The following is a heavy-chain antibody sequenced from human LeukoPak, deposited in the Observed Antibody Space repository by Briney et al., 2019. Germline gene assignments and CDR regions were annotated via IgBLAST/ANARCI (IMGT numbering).Heavy chain of an antibody. V-gene: IGHV3-9*01. CDR1: TFTFSNYW. CDR3: AKDMAEGVVVISWGYAFDI. J-gene: IGHJ3*02. CDR2: ISWNSGSI. D-gene: IGHD3-22*01. Sequence: GGSLRLSCAASTFTFSNYWMSWVRQAPGKGLEWVSGISWNSGSIGYADSVKGRFTISRDNAKNSLYLQMNSLRAEDTALYYCAKDMAEGVVVISWGYAFDIWGQGTMVTVSS.